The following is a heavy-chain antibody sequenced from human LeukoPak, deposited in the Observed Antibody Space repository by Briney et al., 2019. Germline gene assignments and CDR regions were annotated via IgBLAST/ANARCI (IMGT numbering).Heavy chain of an antibody. V-gene: IGHV4-59*01. CDR1: GDSISSYY. D-gene: IGHD1-26*01. CDR3: ARNIVGPRQVDY. CDR2: IYHSGTT. Sequence: SETLSLTCTVSGDSISSYYWSWIRQPPGKGLEWIGYIYHSGTTNYNPSLKSRVTISVDTSESQFSLKLSSVTAADTAIYYCARNIVGPRQVDYWGQGTLVTVSS. J-gene: IGHJ4*02.